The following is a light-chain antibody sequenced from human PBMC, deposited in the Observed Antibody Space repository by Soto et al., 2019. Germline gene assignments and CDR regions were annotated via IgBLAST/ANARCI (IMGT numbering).Light chain of an antibody. J-gene: IGLJ1*01. V-gene: IGLV2-14*01. CDR1: SSDIGGYNY. CDR2: EVT. Sequence: QSVLTQPASVSGSPGQSITISCAGSSSDIGGYNYVSWYQQYPGKAPQLIIYEVTSRPSGISNRFSASKSGNTASLTISGLQAEDEADYYCGSYSVTTTRVFGTGTKLTVL. CDR3: GSYSVTTTRV.